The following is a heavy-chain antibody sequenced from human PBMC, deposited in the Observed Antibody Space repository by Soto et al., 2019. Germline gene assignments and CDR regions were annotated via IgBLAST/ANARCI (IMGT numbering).Heavy chain of an antibody. J-gene: IGHJ2*01. V-gene: IGHV3-23*01. Sequence: KGLEWVSAISGSGGSTYYADSVKGRFTICRDNSKNKVHLQINSLRAENTAVFFFQAEDGIRILYTVSAFLLNRSSDL. D-gene: IGHD2-15*01. CDR3: QAEDGIRILYTVSAFLLNRSSDL. CDR2: ISGSGGST.